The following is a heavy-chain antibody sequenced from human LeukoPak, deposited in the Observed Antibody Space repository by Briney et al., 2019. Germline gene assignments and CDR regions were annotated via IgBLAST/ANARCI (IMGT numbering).Heavy chain of an antibody. Sequence: PGGSLRLSCAASGFTFSDYYMSWIRQAPGKGLEWVSYISSSGSTIYYADSVKGRFTISRDNAKNSLYLQMNSLRAEDTAVYYCARGANIVATWTYFDYWGQGTLVTVSS. D-gene: IGHD5-12*01. CDR2: ISSSGSTI. CDR1: GFTFSDYY. J-gene: IGHJ4*02. CDR3: ARGANIVATWTYFDY. V-gene: IGHV3-11*01.